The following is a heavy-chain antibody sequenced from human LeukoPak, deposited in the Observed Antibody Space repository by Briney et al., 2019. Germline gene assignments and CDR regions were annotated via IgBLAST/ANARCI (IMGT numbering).Heavy chain of an antibody. CDR1: GYTFTSYL. D-gene: IGHD1-26*01. CDR3: ARDSDSGLY. J-gene: IGHJ4*02. CDR2: INPSGGST. Sequence: ALVTVSCKASGYTFTSYLMHWVRQAPGQGLEWLGIINPSGGSTRYAQKVQGRVSMTRDTSTSTVYMELSSLRSEDTAVYYCARDSDSGLYWGQGTLVTVSS. V-gene: IGHV1-46*01.